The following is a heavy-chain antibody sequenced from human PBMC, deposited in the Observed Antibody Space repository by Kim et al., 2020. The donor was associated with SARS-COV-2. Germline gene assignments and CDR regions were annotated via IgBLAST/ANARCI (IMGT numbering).Heavy chain of an antibody. CDR2: IYHSGST. J-gene: IGHJ6*02. D-gene: IGHD4-17*01. Sequence: SETLSLTCTVSNGSISGYYWTWIRQPPGKGLEWIGHIYHSGSTNYNPSLKGRVTISVDTSKNHFSVNLTSVTAADTAVYYCARTDYAKYYAMDFWGQGTTVSVTS. CDR3: ARTDYAKYYAMDF. V-gene: IGHV4-59*01. CDR1: NGSISGYY.